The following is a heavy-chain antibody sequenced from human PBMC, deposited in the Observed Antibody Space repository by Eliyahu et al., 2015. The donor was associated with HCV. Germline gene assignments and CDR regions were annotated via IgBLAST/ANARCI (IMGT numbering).Heavy chain of an antibody. V-gene: IGHV4-39*01. D-gene: IGHD2-8*02. CDR1: GGPISRSSSYY. Sequence: QLQESGPGVVKPSETLSLTCXVSGGPISRSSSYYWGWXRQPPGKGLEWIGSIYYNGNTYYNPSLKSRVTISIDTSKDQFSLRLTSVTAADTAVYFCARLPRVVYAKFDRWGQGALVTVSS. CDR2: IYYNGNT. CDR3: ARLPRVVYAKFDR. J-gene: IGHJ4*02.